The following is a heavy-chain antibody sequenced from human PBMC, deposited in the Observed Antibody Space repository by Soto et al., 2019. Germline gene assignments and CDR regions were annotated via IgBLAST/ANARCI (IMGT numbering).Heavy chain of an antibody. CDR3: ARIPPDYGGNSGFDY. Sequence: GASVKVSCKASGGTFSSYAISWVRQAPGQGLEWMGGIIPIFGTANYAQKFQGRVTITADESTSTAYMELSSLRSEDTAVYYCARIPPDYGGNSGFDYWGQGTLVTVSS. CDR2: IIPIFGTA. CDR1: GGTFSSYA. V-gene: IGHV1-69*13. D-gene: IGHD4-17*01. J-gene: IGHJ4*02.